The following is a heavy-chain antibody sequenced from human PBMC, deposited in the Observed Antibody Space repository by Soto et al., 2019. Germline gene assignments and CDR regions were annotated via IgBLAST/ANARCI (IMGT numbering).Heavy chain of an antibody. Sequence: GSLRLSCAASGFTFSSYAMSWVRQAPGKGLEWVSAISGSGGSTYYADSVKGRFTISRDNSKNTLYLQMNSLRAEDTAVYYCAILSGDYYYGMDVWGQGTTVTVSS. CDR3: AILSGDYYYGMDV. CDR1: GFTFSSYA. D-gene: IGHD3-10*01. J-gene: IGHJ6*02. CDR2: ISGSGGST. V-gene: IGHV3-23*01.